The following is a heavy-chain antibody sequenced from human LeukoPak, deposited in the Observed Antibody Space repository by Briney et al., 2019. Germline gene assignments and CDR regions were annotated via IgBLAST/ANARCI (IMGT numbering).Heavy chain of an antibody. D-gene: IGHD6-13*01. CDR1: GFTFSSYA. CDR2: ISYDGSNK. V-gene: IGHV3-30-3*01. Sequence: PGGSLRLSCAASGFTFSSYAMNWVRQAPGKGLEWVAVISYDGSNKYYADSVKGRFTISRDNSKNTLYLQMNSLRAEDTAVYYCAREPIAAAGEFDYWGQGTLVTVSS. CDR3: AREPIAAAGEFDY. J-gene: IGHJ4*02.